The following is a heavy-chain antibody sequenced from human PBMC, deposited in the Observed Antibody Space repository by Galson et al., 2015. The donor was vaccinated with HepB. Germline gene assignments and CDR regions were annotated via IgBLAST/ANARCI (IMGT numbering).Heavy chain of an antibody. CDR1: GFTFSSYA. J-gene: IGHJ3*02. D-gene: IGHD2-15*01. CDR2: ISYDGSNK. V-gene: IGHV3-30*04. CDR3: ARVGERYCSGGSCFGAFDI. Sequence: SLRLSCAASGFTFSSYAMHWLRQAPGKGLEWVAVISYDGSNKYYADSVKGRFTISRDNSKNTLYLQMNSLRAEDTAVYYCARVGERYCSGGSCFGAFDIWGQGTMVTVSS.